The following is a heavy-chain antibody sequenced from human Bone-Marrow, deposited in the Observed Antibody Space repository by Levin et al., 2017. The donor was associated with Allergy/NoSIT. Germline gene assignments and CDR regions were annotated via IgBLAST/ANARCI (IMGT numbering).Heavy chain of an antibody. Sequence: PGGSLRLSCAASGFTFGGYVMAWVRQAPGRGLEWVSSISGSGAHTYYADSVKGRFTISRDNADNTLYLQINSLGAEDTALYHCAKDYYYDSGGSVFYGDAFDFWGQGTMVTVSS. D-gene: IGHD3-22*01. V-gene: IGHV3-23*01. CDR3: AKDYYYDSGGSVFYGDAFDF. CDR2: ISGSGAHT. CDR1: GFTFGGYV. J-gene: IGHJ3*01.